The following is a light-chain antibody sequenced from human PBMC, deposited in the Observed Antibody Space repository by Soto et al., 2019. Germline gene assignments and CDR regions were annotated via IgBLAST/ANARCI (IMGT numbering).Light chain of an antibody. Sequence: EIQMTQSPSSLSASVGDRVTITCRASQGISHYLAWYQQRPGQVPKLLIHDANILKSGVPSRFSGSGSGTDFTLTISSLQPEDVATYYCQKYNSAPLTFGQGTKVDIK. J-gene: IGKJ1*01. CDR3: QKYNSAPLT. CDR2: DAN. V-gene: IGKV1-27*01. CDR1: QGISHY.